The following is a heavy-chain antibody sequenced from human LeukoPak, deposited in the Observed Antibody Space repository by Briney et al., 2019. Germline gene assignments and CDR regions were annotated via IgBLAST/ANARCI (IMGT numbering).Heavy chain of an antibody. Sequence: GGSLRLSCAASGFTFSSYWMSWVRQAPGKGLEWFSSISASGGNTYYADSVKGRFTISRDNSKNTLYLQMNSLRAEDTAIYYCARGGDYGVKIDNWGQGTLVTVSS. D-gene: IGHD4-17*01. CDR1: GFTFSSYW. V-gene: IGHV3-23*01. J-gene: IGHJ4*02. CDR3: ARGGDYGVKIDN. CDR2: ISASGGNT.